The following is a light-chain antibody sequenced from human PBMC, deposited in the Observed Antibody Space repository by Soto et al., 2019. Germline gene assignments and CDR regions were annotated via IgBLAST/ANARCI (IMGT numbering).Light chain of an antibody. CDR3: SSYTSSTTLGV. Sequence: QSALTQPASVSGSPGQSITLSCTGTSSDVGGHKYVSWYQHHPGKAPKLMIYEVSNRPSGVSDRFSGSKSGNTASLTISGLQAEDEADYYCSSYTSSTTLGVFGTGTKLTVL. CDR1: SSDVGGHKY. J-gene: IGLJ1*01. V-gene: IGLV2-14*01. CDR2: EVS.